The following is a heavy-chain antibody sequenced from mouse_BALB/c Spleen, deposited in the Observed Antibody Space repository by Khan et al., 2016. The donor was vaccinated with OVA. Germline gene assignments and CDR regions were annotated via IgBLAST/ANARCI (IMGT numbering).Heavy chain of an antibody. CDR1: GYTFINYW. D-gene: IGHD1-1*01. CDR2: INPTTGYT. CDR3: ARRGLRWDFDY. Sequence: VQLQQSGAELAKPGASVKMSCKASGYTFINYWMNWVKQRSGQGLEWIGYINPTTGYTEYNLKFKDKATLTADKSSSTAHMQLSSLTSEDSAVYYCARRGLRWDFDYWGQGTTLTVSS. V-gene: IGHV1-7*01. J-gene: IGHJ2*01.